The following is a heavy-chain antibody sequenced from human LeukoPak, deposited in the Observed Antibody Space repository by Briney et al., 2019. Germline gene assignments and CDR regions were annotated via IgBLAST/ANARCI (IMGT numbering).Heavy chain of an antibody. CDR1: GFTFSSYA. V-gene: IGHV3-30*04. J-gene: IGHJ6*03. CDR2: ISYDGSNK. D-gene: IGHD7-27*01. CDR3: ASVGKYYYYYMDV. Sequence: GGSLRLSCAASGFTFSSYAMHWVRQAPGKGLEGVAVISYDGSNKYYADSVKGRFTISRDNSKNTLYLQMNSLRAEDTAVYYCASVGKYYYYYMDVWGKGTTVTVSS.